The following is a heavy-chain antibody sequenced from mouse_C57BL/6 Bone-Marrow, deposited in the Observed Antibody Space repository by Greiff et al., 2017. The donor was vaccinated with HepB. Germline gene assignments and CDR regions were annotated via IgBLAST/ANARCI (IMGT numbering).Heavy chain of an antibody. CDR2: IYPRSGNT. D-gene: IGHD1-1*01. CDR1: GYTFTSYG. CDR3: ARRTTGVATRYFDV. J-gene: IGHJ1*03. Sequence: QVQLQQSGAELARPGASVKLSCKASGYTFTSYGISWVKQRTGQGLEWIGEIYPRSGNTYYNEKFKGKATLTADKSSSTAYMELRSLTSEDSAVYSCARRTTGVATRYFDVWGTGTTVTVSS. V-gene: IGHV1-81*01.